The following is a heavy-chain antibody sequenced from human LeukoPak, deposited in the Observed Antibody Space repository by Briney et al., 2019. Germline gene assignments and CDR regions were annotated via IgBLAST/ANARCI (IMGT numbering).Heavy chain of an antibody. V-gene: IGHV4-38-2*02. CDR3: ARGTYYYGSVPFDY. J-gene: IGHJ4*02. CDR1: GYSISSGYY. D-gene: IGHD3-10*01. Sequence: SETLSLTCTVSGYSISSGYYWGWIRQPPGKGLEWIGSIYHSGSTNYNPSLMSRVTMSVDTSKTQFSLKLSSVTAADTAVYYCARGTYYYGSVPFDYWAQGTLVTVSS. CDR2: IYHSGST.